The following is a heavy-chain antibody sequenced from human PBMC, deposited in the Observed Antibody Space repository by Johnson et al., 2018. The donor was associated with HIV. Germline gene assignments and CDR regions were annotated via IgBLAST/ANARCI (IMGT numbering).Heavy chain of an antibody. D-gene: IGHD1-26*01. CDR2: LHRDGTT. CDR3: ARDDLDNSGHLMAFDM. V-gene: IGHV3-66*01. Sequence: VQLVESGGGLVQPGGSLRLSCAASGFSFSDYYMSWIRQAPGKGLEWVSILHRDGTTYYADSVKGRFTISRDNSKNTLYLQMKRLRVEDTAVYYCARDDLDNSGHLMAFDMWGQGTMVTVSS. CDR1: GFSFSDYY. J-gene: IGHJ3*02.